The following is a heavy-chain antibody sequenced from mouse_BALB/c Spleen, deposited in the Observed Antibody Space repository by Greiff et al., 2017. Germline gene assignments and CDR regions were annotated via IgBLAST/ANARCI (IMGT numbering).Heavy chain of an antibody. J-gene: IGHJ2*01. Sequence: DVMLVESGGGLVKPGGSLKLSCAAFGFTFSDYYMYWVRQTPEKRLEWVATISDGGSYTYYPDSVKGRFTISRDNAKNNLYLQMSSLKSEDTAMYYCARAHRKNYFDYWGQGTTLTVSS. CDR2: ISDGGSYT. V-gene: IGHV5-4*02. CDR1: GFTFSDYY. CDR3: ARAHRKNYFDY.